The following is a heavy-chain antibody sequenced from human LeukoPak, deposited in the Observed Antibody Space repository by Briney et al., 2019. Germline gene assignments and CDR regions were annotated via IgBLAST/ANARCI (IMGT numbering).Heavy chain of an antibody. Sequence: PSETLSLICAVHGGPFSGYSWNWIRQPPGMGLEWIGEVNHSGSTNYNPSLKSRVTISVDAAKNQFSLKLSSVTAADTSVYYCARGGYSGYRSRFDYWGQGTLVTVSS. CDR2: VNHSGST. J-gene: IGHJ4*02. D-gene: IGHD5-12*01. CDR3: ARGGYSGYRSRFDY. CDR1: GGPFSGYS. V-gene: IGHV4-34*01.